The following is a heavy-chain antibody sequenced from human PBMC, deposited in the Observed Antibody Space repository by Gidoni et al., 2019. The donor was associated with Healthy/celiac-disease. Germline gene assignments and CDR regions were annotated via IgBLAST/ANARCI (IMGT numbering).Heavy chain of an antibody. Sequence: EVQLVQSGAEVQKPGESLKISCKGSGYRFTSYWIGWVRQMPGQGLEWMVIIYPGDSDTSYSPSFQGQVTISADKSISTAYLQWSSLKASDTAMYYCARQCISAYYDSSRDAFDIWGQGTMVTVSS. CDR1: GYRFTSYW. CDR2: IYPGDSDT. V-gene: IGHV5-51*01. CDR3: ARQCISAYYDSSRDAFDI. J-gene: IGHJ3*02. D-gene: IGHD3-22*01.